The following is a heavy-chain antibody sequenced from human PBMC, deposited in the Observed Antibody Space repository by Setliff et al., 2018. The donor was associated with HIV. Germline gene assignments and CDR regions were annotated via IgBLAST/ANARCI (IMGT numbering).Heavy chain of an antibody. Sequence: SETLSLTCTVSNGSINSGSYYWGWIRQPAGKRLEWIGRTYTSENTNYNPSSKSAVYLQMNSLRPEDTALYYCARDSEPGTRVAGTTGLDYWGQGSLVTVSS. D-gene: IGHD6-19*01. CDR2: TYTSENT. CDR3: GTTGLDY. V-gene: IGHV4-61*02. CDR1: NGSINSGSYY. J-gene: IGHJ4*02.